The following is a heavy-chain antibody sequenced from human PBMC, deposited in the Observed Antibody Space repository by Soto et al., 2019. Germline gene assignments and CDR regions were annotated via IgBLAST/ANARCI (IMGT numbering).Heavy chain of an antibody. Sequence: GGSLRLSCAASGFTCSNAWMNWVRQAPGKGLEWVGRIKSKTDGGTTDYAAPVKGRFTISRDDSKNTLYLQMNSLKTEDTAVYYCTTYVGATPGYGMDVWGQGTTVTVSS. CDR1: GFTCSNAW. CDR3: TTYVGATPGYGMDV. J-gene: IGHJ6*02. D-gene: IGHD1-26*01. V-gene: IGHV3-15*07. CDR2: IKSKTDGGTT.